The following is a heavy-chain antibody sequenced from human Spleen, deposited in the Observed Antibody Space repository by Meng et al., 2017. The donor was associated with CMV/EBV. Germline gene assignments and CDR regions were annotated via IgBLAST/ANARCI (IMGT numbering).Heavy chain of an antibody. D-gene: IGHD3-16*01. Sequence: LTCAFYGGSFSGYYWSWIRQPPGQGLEWIGEINHSGSTNYNPSLKSRVTISVDTSKNQFSLKLTSVTAADTAVYYCARWELGAFFDYWGQGTLVTVSS. V-gene: IGHV4-34*01. CDR2: INHSGST. J-gene: IGHJ4*02. CDR1: GGSFSGYY. CDR3: ARWELGAFFDY.